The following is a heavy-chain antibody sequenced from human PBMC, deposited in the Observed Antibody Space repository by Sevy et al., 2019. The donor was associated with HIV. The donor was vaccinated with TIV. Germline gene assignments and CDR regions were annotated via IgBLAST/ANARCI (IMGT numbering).Heavy chain of an antibody. V-gene: IGHV3-74*01. CDR1: GFTFSSYW. D-gene: IGHD6-13*01. CDR2: IDSDGSST. J-gene: IGHJ5*02. CDR3: ARGLGGDSNSWSS. Sequence: GGSLRLSCVASGFTFSSYWMHWVRQAPGKGLVWVSRIDSDGSSTSYADFVQGRFTISRDNAKNTLNLQMNSLRAEDTAVYYCARGLGGDSNSWSSWGQRTLVTVSS.